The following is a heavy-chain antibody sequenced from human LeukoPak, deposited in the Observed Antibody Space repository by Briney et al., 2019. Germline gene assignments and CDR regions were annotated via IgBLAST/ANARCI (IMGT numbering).Heavy chain of an antibody. CDR2: IYPGDSDT. V-gene: IGHV5-51*01. D-gene: IGHD1-26*01. CDR3: ARRRGSWGFDY. J-gene: IGHJ4*02. CDR1: GYSLTSYW. Sequence: GESLKISCKGSGYSLTSYWIGWVRQMPGKGLEWMGIIYPGDSDTRYSPSFQGQVTISADKSISTAYLQWNSLKASDTGMYFFARRRGSWGFDYWGQGTLVTV.